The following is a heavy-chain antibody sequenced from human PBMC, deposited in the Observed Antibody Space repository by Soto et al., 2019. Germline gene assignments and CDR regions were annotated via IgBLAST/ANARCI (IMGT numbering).Heavy chain of an antibody. D-gene: IGHD2-21*02. CDR1: GYTFTSYG. CDR3: ARIGVDGN. CDR2: ISVYNDNT. Sequence: QVQLVQSGSELKKPGASVKVSCKAFGYTFTSYGIGWVRQAPGQGREWMGWISVYNDNTNSAQKFQGRVTMTTETSSCTANMELRSPKSDDSAVYYCARIGVDGNWGQATLVTVSS. J-gene: IGHJ1*01. V-gene: IGHV1-18*01.